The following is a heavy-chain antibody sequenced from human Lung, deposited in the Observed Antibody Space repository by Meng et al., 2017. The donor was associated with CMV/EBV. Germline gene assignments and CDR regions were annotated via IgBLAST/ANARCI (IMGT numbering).Heavy chain of an antibody. J-gene: IGHJ4*02. CDR1: GYSISSGYY. D-gene: IGHD3-10*01. CDR2: IYQSGST. CDR3: ARGIYGSVDY. Sequence: SELLSFXCTVPGYSISSGYYSGWSRQHPGKGLEWIGSIYQSGSTYINPSLKSQVAISVDTSKNQLPLRRSSVTAADTAVYYCARGIYGSVDYWGQGTLVTVSS. V-gene: IGHV4-38-2*02.